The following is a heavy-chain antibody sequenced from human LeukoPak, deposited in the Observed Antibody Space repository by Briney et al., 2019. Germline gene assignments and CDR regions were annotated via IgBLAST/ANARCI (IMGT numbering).Heavy chain of an antibody. J-gene: IGHJ4*02. Sequence: SETLSLTCAVYGGSFSGYYWSWIRQPPGKGLEWIGKINHSGTTNYNPSLKSRVTMSVDTSKHQFSLRLSSVTAADTAVYYCARVSGYDWESFHDYWGQGILVTVSS. V-gene: IGHV4-34*01. CDR3: ARVSGYDWESFHDY. CDR1: GGSFSGYY. D-gene: IGHD5-12*01. CDR2: INHSGTT.